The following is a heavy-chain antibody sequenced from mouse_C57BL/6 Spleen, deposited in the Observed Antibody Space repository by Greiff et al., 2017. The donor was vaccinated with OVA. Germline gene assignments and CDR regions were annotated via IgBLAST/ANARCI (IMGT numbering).Heavy chain of an antibody. CDR3: AKKGDCCNYGAWFAY. V-gene: IGHV1-18*01. CDR1: GYTFTDYY. Sequence: EVQLQQSGAELVKPGASVKISCKASGYTFTDYYMDWVKQSPGKSLEWIGDINPNNGGTIYNQKFKGKATLTVDKSSSTAYMQLRSLTSEDTAVYYGAKKGDCCNYGAWFAYWGQGTLVTVSA. D-gene: IGHD2-1*01. J-gene: IGHJ3*01. CDR2: INPNNGGT.